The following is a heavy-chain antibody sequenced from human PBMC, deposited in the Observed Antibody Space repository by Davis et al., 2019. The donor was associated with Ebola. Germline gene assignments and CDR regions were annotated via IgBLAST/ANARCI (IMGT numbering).Heavy chain of an antibody. J-gene: IGHJ2*01. CDR2: IYYYART. Sequence: SETLSLTCSVSGGSISSGTSYCGWVRQPPGTGLERLGAIYYYARTYYNSSLEGRVTISLDTSKNQFSLKLRSVTAADTAVYFGARLSGLFSSSSGALYFDLWGRGTLVSVSS. V-gene: IGHV4-39*07. D-gene: IGHD6-6*01. CDR3: ARLSGLFSSSSGALYFDL. CDR1: GGSISSGTSY.